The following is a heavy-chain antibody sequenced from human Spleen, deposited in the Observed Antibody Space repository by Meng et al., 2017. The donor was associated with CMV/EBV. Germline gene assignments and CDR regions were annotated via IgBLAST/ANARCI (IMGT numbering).Heavy chain of an antibody. D-gene: IGHD5-12*01. CDR2: IRYDGSNT. Sequence: GESLKISCAASGFTFSSYGMHWVRQAPGKGLEWVAFIRYDGSNTYYADSVKGRFTISRDNSKNSLYLHMHSLRAEDTAVYYCAKGGYNGYGTYYYGMDVWGQGTTVTVSS. J-gene: IGHJ6*02. V-gene: IGHV3-30*02. CDR1: GFTFSSYG. CDR3: AKGGYNGYGTYYYGMDV.